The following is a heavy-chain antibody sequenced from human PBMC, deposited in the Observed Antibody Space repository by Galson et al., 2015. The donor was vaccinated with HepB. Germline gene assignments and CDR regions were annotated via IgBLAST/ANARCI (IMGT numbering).Heavy chain of an antibody. CDR2: IYWDDDK. Sequence: PALVKPTQTLTLTCTFSGFSLSTSGVGVGWIRQPPGKALEWLALIYWDDDKRYSPSLKSRLTITKDTSKNQVVLTMTNMDPVDTATYYCAHRRVYYGSGRFDFQHWGQGTLVTVSS. D-gene: IGHD3-10*01. V-gene: IGHV2-5*02. CDR3: AHRRVYYGSGRFDFQH. CDR1: GFSLSTSGVG. J-gene: IGHJ1*01.